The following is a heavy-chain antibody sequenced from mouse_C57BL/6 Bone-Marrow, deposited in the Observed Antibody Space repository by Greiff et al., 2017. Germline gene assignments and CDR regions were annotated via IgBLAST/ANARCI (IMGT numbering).Heavy chain of an antibody. CDR3: AIYNYYAMDY. CDR1: GYAFSSSW. CDR2: IYPGDGDT. J-gene: IGHJ4*01. V-gene: IGHV1-82*01. Sequence: QVQLKQSGPELVKPGASVKISCKASGYAFSSSWMNWVKQRPGKGLEWIGRIYPGDGDTNYNGKFKGKATLTADKSSSTAYMQLSSLTSEDSAVXFCAIYNYYAMDYWGQGTSVTVSS.